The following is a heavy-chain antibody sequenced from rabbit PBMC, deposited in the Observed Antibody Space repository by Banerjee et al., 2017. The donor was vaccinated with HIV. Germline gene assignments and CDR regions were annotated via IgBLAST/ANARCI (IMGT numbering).Heavy chain of an antibody. J-gene: IGHJ4*01. Sequence: QEQLEESGGDLVKPGASLTLTCKASGLDVSSTYWICWVRQAPGKGLEWIACIHAGSSGVTTYASWAKGRFTGSKTSSTTVTLQMTGLTAADTATYFCARGSGWVTGFNLWGPGTLVTVS. CDR2: IHAGSSGVT. CDR1: GLDVSSTYW. D-gene: IGHD4-1*01. V-gene: IGHV1S45*01. CDR3: ARGSGWVTGFNL.